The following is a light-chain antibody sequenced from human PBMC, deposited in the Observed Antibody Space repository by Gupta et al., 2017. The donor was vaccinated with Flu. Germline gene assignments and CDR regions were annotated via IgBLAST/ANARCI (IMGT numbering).Light chain of an antibody. J-gene: IGLJ1*01. CDR3: CSYTGRTTLLYV. CDR1: SSDVGFYRY. Sequence: SALTQPAPVSGSPGQSITIPCTGSSSDVGFYRYVSWYQQYPGKAPKLIIYAVSDRPSGVSDRFSGSKSGNTASLTISGLQAEDEADYYCCSYTGRTTLLYVFGTGTKVTVL. CDR2: AVS. V-gene: IGLV2-14*01.